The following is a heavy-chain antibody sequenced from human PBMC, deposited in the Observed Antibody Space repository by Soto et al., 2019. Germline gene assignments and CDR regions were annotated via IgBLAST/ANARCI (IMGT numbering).Heavy chain of an antibody. CDR3: ARCIQQWMLGDYGMDV. CDR1: GGTFSSYA. Sequence: QVQLVQSGAEVKKPGSSVKVSCKASGGTFSSYAISWVRQAPGQGLEWMGGIIPIFGTANYAQKFQGRVTMTADESTSTAYMELSSLRSEATAVYYCARCIQQWMLGDYGMDVWGQGTTVTVSS. J-gene: IGHJ6*02. CDR2: IIPIFGTA. V-gene: IGHV1-69*01. D-gene: IGHD6-19*01.